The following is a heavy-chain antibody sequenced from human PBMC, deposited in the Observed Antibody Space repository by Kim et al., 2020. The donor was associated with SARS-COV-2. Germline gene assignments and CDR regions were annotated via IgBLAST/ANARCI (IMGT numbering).Heavy chain of an antibody. Sequence: SSVKVSCKASGGTFSSYAISWVRQAPGQGLEWMGGIIPIFGTANYAQKFQGRVTITADESTSTAYMELSSLRSEDTAVYYCARDPPSYCSSTSCYNPWGQGTLVTVSS. V-gene: IGHV1-69*13. D-gene: IGHD2-2*02. CDR2: IIPIFGTA. CDR1: GGTFSSYA. CDR3: ARDPPSYCSSTSCYNP. J-gene: IGHJ5*02.